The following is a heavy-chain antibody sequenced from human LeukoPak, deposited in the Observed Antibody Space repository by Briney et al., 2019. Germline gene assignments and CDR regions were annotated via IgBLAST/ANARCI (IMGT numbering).Heavy chain of an antibody. CDR1: GFTFSSYW. J-gene: IGHJ6*03. CDR3: ARAPPGSGDYYYMDV. V-gene: IGHV3-7*01. CDR2: INQDGSEK. Sequence: GGSLRLSCVASGFTFSSYWMSWVRQAPGKGLEWVANINQDGSEKYYVDSVKGRFTISRDNAQNSLYLQMNSLRAEDTALYYCARAPPGSGDYYYMDVWGKGTTVTVSS. D-gene: IGHD6-19*01.